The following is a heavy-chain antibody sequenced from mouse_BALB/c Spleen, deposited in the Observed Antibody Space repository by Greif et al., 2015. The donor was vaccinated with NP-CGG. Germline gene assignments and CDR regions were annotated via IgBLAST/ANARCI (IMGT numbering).Heavy chain of an antibody. CDR3: TRSWVDY. Sequence: VQVVESGAELVKPGASVKLSCKASGYTFTSYYIYWVKQRPGQGLEWIGEXNPSNGGSNFNEKFKSKATLTVDKSSSTAYMQLSSLTSEDSAVYYCTRSWVDYWGQGTTLTVSS. V-gene: IGHV1S81*02. CDR2: XNPSNGGS. D-gene: IGHD4-1*01. J-gene: IGHJ2*01. CDR1: GYTFTSYY.